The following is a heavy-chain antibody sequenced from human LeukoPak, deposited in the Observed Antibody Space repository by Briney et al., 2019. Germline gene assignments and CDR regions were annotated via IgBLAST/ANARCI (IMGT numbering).Heavy chain of an antibody. D-gene: IGHD6-6*01. V-gene: IGHV5-51*01. J-gene: IGHJ4*02. CDR1: GYSFTSYW. Sequence: GESLKISCEGSGYSFTSYWIGWVRQMPGKGLEWMGIIYPGDSDTRYSPSFQGQVTISADKSISTAYLQWSSLKASDTAMYYCARGVEYSSSYFDYWGQGTLVTVSS. CDR3: ARGVEYSSSYFDY. CDR2: IYPGDSDT.